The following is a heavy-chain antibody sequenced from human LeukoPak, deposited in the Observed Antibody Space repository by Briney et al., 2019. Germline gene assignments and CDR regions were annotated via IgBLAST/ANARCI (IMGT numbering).Heavy chain of an antibody. J-gene: IGHJ4*02. CDR1: GFTVSSNY. Sequence: GGSLRLSCAASGFTVSSNYMSWVRQAPGKGLGWVSGIYSGGSTYYADSVKGRFTISRDNSKNTLYLQMNSLRAEDTAVYYCASPIVATTFFDYWGQGTLVTVSS. V-gene: IGHV3-66*01. CDR3: ASPIVATTFFDY. CDR2: IYSGGST. D-gene: IGHD5-12*01.